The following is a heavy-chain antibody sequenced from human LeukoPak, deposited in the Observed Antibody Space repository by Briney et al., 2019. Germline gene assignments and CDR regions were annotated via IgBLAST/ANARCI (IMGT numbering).Heavy chain of an antibody. CDR3: AKPPFYSNYVFYYYMDV. CDR2: ISGSGGST. D-gene: IGHD4-11*01. CDR1: GFTFSSYA. J-gene: IGHJ6*03. Sequence: GGSLRLSCAASGFTFSSYAMSWVRQAPGKGLEWVSAISGSGGSTYYADSVKGRFTISRDNSKNTLYLQTNSLRAEDTAVYYCAKPPFYSNYVFYYYMDVWGKGTTVTVSS. V-gene: IGHV3-23*01.